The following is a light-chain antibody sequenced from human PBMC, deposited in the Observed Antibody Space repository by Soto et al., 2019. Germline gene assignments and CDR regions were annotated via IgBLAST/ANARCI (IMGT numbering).Light chain of an antibody. CDR2: GNN. CDR3: QSYDSRLSGVV. CDR1: SSNVGGGYD. Sequence: QPVLTQPPSVSGAPGQAVTFSCTGTSSNVGGGYDVHWYQHLPGTAPKLLIYGNNKRPSGVPERFSGSGSGTSASLAITGLQAEDEADYYCQSYDSRLSGVVFGGGTKLTVL. J-gene: IGLJ2*01. V-gene: IGLV1-40*01.